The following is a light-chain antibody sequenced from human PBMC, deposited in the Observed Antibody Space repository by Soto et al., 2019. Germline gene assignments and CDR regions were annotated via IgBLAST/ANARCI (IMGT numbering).Light chain of an antibody. J-gene: IGKJ4*01. Sequence: EVVMTQSPGTLSVSPGERATLSCRASQSVNSNLAWYQQKSGQAPRLLIYGASTRATDIPARFSGSGSETEFTLTISSLQSEDFAVYYCQQYSNWPPSLTFGGGTKVEIK. CDR1: QSVNSN. CDR3: QQYSNWPPSLT. CDR2: GAS. V-gene: IGKV3-15*01.